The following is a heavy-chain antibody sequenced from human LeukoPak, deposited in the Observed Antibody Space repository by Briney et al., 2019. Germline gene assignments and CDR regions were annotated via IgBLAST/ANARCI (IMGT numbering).Heavy chain of an antibody. CDR2: ICSSGST. CDR1: GGSISSYY. J-gene: IGHJ3*02. CDR3: ARRRGAHTANALDI. Sequence: PSETLSLTCTVSGGSISSYYWSWIRQPPGKGLEWIGYICSSGSTNYNPSLKSRVTISVDTSKNQFSLKLSSVTAADTAVYYCARRRGAHTANALDIWGQGTMVTVSS. V-gene: IGHV4-59*08. D-gene: IGHD3-10*01.